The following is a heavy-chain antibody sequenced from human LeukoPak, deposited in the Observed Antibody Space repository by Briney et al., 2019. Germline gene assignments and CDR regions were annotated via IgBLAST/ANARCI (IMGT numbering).Heavy chain of an antibody. V-gene: IGHV1-18*01. CDR3: ARECEGYYDSSGYFTLDY. CDR2: ISAYNGNT. CDR1: GYTFTSYG. Sequence: ASVKVSCKASGYTFTSYGISWVRQAPGQGLEWMGWISAYNGNTNYAQKLQGRFTITTDTSTSTAYMELRSLRSDDTAVYYCARECEGYYDSSGYFTLDYWGQGTLVTVSS. J-gene: IGHJ4*02. D-gene: IGHD3-22*01.